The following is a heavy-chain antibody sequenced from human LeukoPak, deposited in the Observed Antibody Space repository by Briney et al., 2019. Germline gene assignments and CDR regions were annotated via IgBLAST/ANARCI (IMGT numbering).Heavy chain of an antibody. Sequence: ASVKVSCKASGYTFTGYYMHWVRQAPGQGLEWMGIINPSGGSTSYAQKFQGRVTMTGDTSTSTVYMELSSLRSEDTAVYYCARRCRETIAAAGTHNWFDPWGQGTLVTVSS. J-gene: IGHJ5*02. CDR2: INPSGGST. CDR1: GYTFTGYY. CDR3: ARRCRETIAAAGTHNWFDP. D-gene: IGHD6-13*01. V-gene: IGHV1-46*01.